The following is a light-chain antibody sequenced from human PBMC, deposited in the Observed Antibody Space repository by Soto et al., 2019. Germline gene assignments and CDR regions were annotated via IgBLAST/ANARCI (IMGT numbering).Light chain of an antibody. CDR3: HQYYRTPRT. Sequence: ESLLTQSPGALSLSPGERATLSCRASQPLNLNYLAWYQQEPGQAPRLLIYDASSRATGTPDRFSGTGSATDFTLTISRLEPEDFAAYYCHQYYRTPRTFGQGTKVDIK. J-gene: IGKJ1*01. CDR2: DAS. CDR1: QPLNLNY. V-gene: IGKV3-20*01.